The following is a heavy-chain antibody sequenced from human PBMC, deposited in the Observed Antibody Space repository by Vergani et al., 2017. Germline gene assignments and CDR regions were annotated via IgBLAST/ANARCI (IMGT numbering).Heavy chain of an antibody. J-gene: IGHJ3*02. Sequence: EVQLVESGGGLVKPGGSLRLSCAASGFTFSSYSMNWVRQAPGKGLEWVSSISSSSSYIYYADSVKGRFTISRDNAKNSLYLQMNSLRAEDTAVYYCARVHYYDSSGYNPNAFDIWGQGTMVTVSS. CDR3: ARVHYYDSSGYNPNAFDI. CDR1: GFTFSSYS. V-gene: IGHV3-21*01. CDR2: ISSSSSYI. D-gene: IGHD3-22*01.